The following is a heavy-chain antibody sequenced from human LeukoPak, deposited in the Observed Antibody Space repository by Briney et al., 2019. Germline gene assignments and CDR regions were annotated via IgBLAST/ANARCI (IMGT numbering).Heavy chain of an antibody. CDR2: IWFDGNYK. CDR3: AKDLGDGASGTLDY. J-gene: IGHJ4*02. Sequence: PGRSLRLSCVASGFKFSSSGMHWVRQAPGKGPEWVSVIWFDGNYKYFADSVKGRFTISRDNSKNTVYLQMNSLTAEDTAVYYCAKDLGDGASGTLDYWGQGTLVTSPQ. V-gene: IGHV3-33*06. D-gene: IGHD1-14*01. CDR1: GFKFSSSG.